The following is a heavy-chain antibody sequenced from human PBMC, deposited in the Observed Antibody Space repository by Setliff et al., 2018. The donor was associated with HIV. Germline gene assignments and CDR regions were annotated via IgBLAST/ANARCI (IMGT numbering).Heavy chain of an antibody. CDR3: ARSAMVPFNWFDP. D-gene: IGHD5-18*01. CDR1: GYTFTDYA. V-gene: IGHV1-18*01. Sequence: ASVKVSCKACGYTFTDYAMNWVRQAPGQGLEWMGWISAYNGNTNYAQKLQGRVTMTTDTSTSTAYMELRSLRSDDTAVYYCARSAMVPFNWFDPWGQGTLVTVSS. J-gene: IGHJ5*02. CDR2: ISAYNGNT.